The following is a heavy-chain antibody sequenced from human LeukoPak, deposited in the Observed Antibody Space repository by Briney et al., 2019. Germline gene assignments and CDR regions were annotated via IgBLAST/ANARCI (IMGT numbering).Heavy chain of an antibody. D-gene: IGHD3-22*01. CDR2: IYTSGST. CDR1: GGSISSYY. CDR3: ARDEYYYDSSGLAPFDP. J-gene: IGHJ5*02. V-gene: IGHV4-4*07. Sequence: PSETLSLTCTVSGGSISSYYWSWIRQPAGKGLEWIGRIYTSGSTNYNPSLESRVTMSVDTSKNQFSLKLSSVTAADTAVYYCARDEYYYDSSGLAPFDPWGQGTLVTVSS.